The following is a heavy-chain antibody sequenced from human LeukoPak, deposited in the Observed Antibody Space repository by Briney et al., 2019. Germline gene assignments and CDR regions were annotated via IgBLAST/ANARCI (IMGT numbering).Heavy chain of an antibody. J-gene: IGHJ4*02. CDR3: AKVPLQGADY. CDR2: IKKDGNEK. CDR1: GCTFSSYW. Sequence: GGSLRLSCAGSGCTFSSYWMSWVRQAPGKGLEWVANIKKDGNEKYYVDSVKGRFTISRDNAKNSLYLQMNSLRAEDTAVYYCAKVPLQGADYWGQGTLVTVSS. D-gene: IGHD1-26*01. V-gene: IGHV3-7*03.